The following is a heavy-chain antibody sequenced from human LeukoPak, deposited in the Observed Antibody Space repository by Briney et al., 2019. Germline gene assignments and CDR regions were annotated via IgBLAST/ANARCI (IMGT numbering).Heavy chain of an antibody. CDR1: GCTISSYY. CDR3: AKFDYYGSGRHFHL. D-gene: IGHD3-10*01. CDR2: IYYSGST. V-gene: IGHV4-59*01. J-gene: IGHJ2*01. Sequence: SETLSLTCTVSGCTISSYYWNWIRQPPGKGLEWIGYIYYSGSTNYNPSLKGRVTISLDPSKNQFSLKLSSVTAADTAVYYCAKFDYYGSGRHFHLWGRGTLVTVSS.